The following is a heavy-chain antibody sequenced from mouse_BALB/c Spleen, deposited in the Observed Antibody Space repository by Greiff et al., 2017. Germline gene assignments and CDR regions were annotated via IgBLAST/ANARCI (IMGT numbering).Heavy chain of an antibody. CDR3: ARKTTYYGNYGGWFAY. CDR2: ISTYNGNT. CDR1: GYTFTDYA. D-gene: IGHD2-10*01. V-gene: IGHV1-67*01. J-gene: IGHJ3*01. Sequence: QVQLKESGPEVVRPGVSVKISCKGSGYTFTDYAMHWVKQSHAKSLEWIGVISTYNGNTNYNQKFKGKATMTVDKSSSTAYMELARLTSEDSAIYYCARKTTYYGNYGGWFAYWGQGTLVTVSA.